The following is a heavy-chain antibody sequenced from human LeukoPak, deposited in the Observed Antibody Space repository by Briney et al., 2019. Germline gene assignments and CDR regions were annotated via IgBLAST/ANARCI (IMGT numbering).Heavy chain of an antibody. CDR2: ISGSGGST. CDR3: AKDGYCGSTSCYGRHAFDI. J-gene: IGHJ3*02. V-gene: IGHV3-23*01. Sequence: GGSLRLSCAASGFTFSSYAMSWVRQAPGKGLEWVSDISGSGGSTYYADSVKGRFTISRDNSKNTLYLQMNSLRAEDTAVYYCAKDGYCGSTSCYGRHAFDIWGQGTMVTVSS. CDR1: GFTFSSYA. D-gene: IGHD2-2*03.